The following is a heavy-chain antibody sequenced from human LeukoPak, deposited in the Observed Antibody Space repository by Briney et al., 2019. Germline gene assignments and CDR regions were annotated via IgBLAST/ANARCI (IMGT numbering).Heavy chain of an antibody. CDR1: GGSFSGYY. CDR3: ARGYPDYYGSGSYSAWFDP. V-gene: IGHV4-34*01. CDR2: INHSGST. Sequence: PSETLSLTCAVYGGSFSGYYWSWIRQPPGKGLEWIGEINHSGSTNYNPSLKSRVTISVDTSKNQFSLKLSSVTAADTAVYYCARGYPDYYGSGSYSAWFDPWGQGTLVTVSS. D-gene: IGHD3-10*01. J-gene: IGHJ5*02.